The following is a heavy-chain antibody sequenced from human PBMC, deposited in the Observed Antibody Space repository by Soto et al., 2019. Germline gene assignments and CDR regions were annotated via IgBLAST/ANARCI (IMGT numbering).Heavy chain of an antibody. V-gene: IGHV3-23*01. CDR1: GFTFGSYA. Sequence: PGGSLRLSCAASGFTFGSYAMSWVRQAPGKGLEWVSAITGSGDSTLYADSVKGRFTISRDNSKNTLYLQMNGLRAEDTAVYYCATGRNCSSTRCEFFDFWGQGNLVTVSS. J-gene: IGHJ4*02. D-gene: IGHD2-2*01. CDR2: ITGSGDST. CDR3: ATGRNCSSTRCEFFDF.